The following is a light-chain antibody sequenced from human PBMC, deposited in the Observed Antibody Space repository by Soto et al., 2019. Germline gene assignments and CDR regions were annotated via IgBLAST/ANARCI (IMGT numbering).Light chain of an antibody. Sequence: DIHSSISPSAVSASVKDRVTITCRASQSISNFLNWYQQKPGKAPKLLIYAASSLRSGVTSRFSGSGSGTDFTLTISSLQREDFATYVCQQSYISPWTSGQGGKADIK. V-gene: IGKV1-39*01. CDR2: AAS. CDR3: QQSYISPWT. J-gene: IGKJ1*01. CDR1: QSISNF.